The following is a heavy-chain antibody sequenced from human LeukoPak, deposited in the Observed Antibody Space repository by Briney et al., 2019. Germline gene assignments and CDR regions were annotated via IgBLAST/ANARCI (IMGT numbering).Heavy chain of an antibody. J-gene: IGHJ5*02. V-gene: IGHV4-31*03. CDR3: ARDLRTVTTNWFDP. D-gene: IGHD4-11*01. Sequence: SETLSLTCTVSGGSISSGGYYWSWIRQTTEKGLGWIGYIYYSGSTYYNPSLKSRVTISVDTSKNQFSLKLSSVTAADTAVYYCARDLRTVTTNWFDPWGQGTLVTVSP. CDR1: GGSISSGGYY. CDR2: IYYSGST.